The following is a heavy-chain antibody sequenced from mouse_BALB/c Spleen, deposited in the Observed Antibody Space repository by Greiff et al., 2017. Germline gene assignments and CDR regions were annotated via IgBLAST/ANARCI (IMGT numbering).Heavy chain of an antibody. CDR2: INPSTGYT. Sequence: QVQLKQSGAELAKPGASVKMSCKASGYTFTSYWMHWVKQRPGQGLEWIGYINPSTGYTEYNQKFKDKATLTADKSSSTAYMQLSSLISEDSAVYYCARGYFDYWGQGTTLTVSS. CDR1: GYTFTSYW. V-gene: IGHV1-7*01. CDR3: ARGYFDY. J-gene: IGHJ2*01.